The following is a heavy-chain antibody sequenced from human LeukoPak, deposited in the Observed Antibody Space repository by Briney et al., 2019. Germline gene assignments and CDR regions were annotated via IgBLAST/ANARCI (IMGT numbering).Heavy chain of an antibody. CDR1: GYTFTTHY. J-gene: IGHJ6*02. CDR2: INPSGGGT. Sequence: ASVKVSCKASGYTFTTHYMHWVRQAPGQGLEWVGIINPSGGGTSYAQKFQGRVTMTRDTSTSTVYMELSSLRSEDTAVYYCARKSYYYYDLDVWGQGTTVTVSS. CDR3: ARKSYYYYDLDV. V-gene: IGHV1-46*01.